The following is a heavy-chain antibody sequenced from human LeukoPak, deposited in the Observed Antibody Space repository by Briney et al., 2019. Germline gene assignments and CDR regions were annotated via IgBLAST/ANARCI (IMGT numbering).Heavy chain of an antibody. CDR2: SYTSGST. CDR1: GGSIGSGSYY. V-gene: IGHV4-61*02. Sequence: PSETLSLPCTVSGGSIGSGSYYWSWIPQPAGQGLQWIERSYTSGSTNYNPSLKTRVTISVDTSKNQFSLKLSSVTAADTAVYYCARVSADYSSSWFGSYWGQGTLVTVSS. J-gene: IGHJ4*02. CDR3: ARVSADYSSSWFGSY. D-gene: IGHD6-13*01.